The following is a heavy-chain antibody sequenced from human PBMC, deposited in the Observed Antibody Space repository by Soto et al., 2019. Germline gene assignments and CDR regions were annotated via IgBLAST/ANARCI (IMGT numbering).Heavy chain of an antibody. Sequence: QVQLVQSGAEVKTPGSSVKVSCKASGGTFSSHVFNWVRQAPGQGLEWMGGIMPIIGTANYAQKFQGRVIMTADESTSTAYMELSSLRSEDTAVYYCARDLELRDGNISHLDYWGQGTLVTVSS. D-gene: IGHD3-10*01. CDR1: GGTFSSHV. J-gene: IGHJ4*02. CDR2: IMPIIGTA. V-gene: IGHV1-69*01. CDR3: ARDLELRDGNISHLDY.